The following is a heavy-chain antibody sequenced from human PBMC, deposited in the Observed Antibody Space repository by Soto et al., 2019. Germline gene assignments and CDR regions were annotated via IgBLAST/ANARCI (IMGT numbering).Heavy chain of an antibody. CDR3: AHSRYYDFWSGYYTNDAFDI. CDR2: IYWDDDK. J-gene: IGHJ3*02. CDR1: GFSLTTSGVG. V-gene: IGHV2-5*02. D-gene: IGHD3-3*01. Sequence: SGPKLGNPTQTLTLTCTFSGFSLTTSGVGVGWIRQPPGKALEWLALIYWDDDKRYSPSPKSRLTITKDTSKNQVVLTMTNMDPVDTATYYCAHSRYYDFWSGYYTNDAFDIWGQGTMVTVSS.